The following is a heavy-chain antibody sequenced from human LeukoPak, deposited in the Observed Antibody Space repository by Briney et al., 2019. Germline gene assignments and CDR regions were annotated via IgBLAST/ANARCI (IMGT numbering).Heavy chain of an antibody. Sequence: SETLSLTCTVSGHSINRGGYYWSWIRQHPGKGLEWIGYIYHSGSTYYSPSLKSRITISVYTSKDQFSLNLRCVTPADTAVYYCAIVPMGASYYYMDVWGKGTTVTVSS. CDR3: AIVPMGASYYYMDV. CDR1: GHSINRGGYY. V-gene: IGHV4-31*03. D-gene: IGHD1-26*01. J-gene: IGHJ6*03. CDR2: IYHSGST.